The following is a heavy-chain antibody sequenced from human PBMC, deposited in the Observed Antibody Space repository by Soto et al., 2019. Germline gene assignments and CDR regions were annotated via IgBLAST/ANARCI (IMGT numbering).Heavy chain of an antibody. J-gene: IGHJ4*02. CDR1: GGSISSYY. CDR3: ARDAGSFDY. D-gene: IGHD3-10*01. CDR2: IYYSGST. V-gene: IGHV4-59*01. Sequence: SETLSLTGTVSGGSISSYYWSWIRQPPGKGLEWIGYIYYSGSTNYNPSLKSRVTISVDTSKNQFSLKLSSVTAADTAVYYCARDAGSFDYWGQGTLVTVSS.